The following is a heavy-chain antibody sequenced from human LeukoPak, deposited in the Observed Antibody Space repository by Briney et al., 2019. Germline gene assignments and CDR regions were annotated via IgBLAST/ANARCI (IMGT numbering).Heavy chain of an antibody. CDR1: GFTFSSYG. J-gene: IGHJ4*02. Sequence: GGSLRLSCAASGFTFSSYGMHWVRQAPGKGLEWVAVISYDGSNKCYADSVKGRFTISRDNSKNTLYLQMNSLRAEDTAVYYCAKDGPYYFDYWGQGTLVTVSS. CDR3: AKDGPYYFDY. CDR2: ISYDGSNK. V-gene: IGHV3-30*18.